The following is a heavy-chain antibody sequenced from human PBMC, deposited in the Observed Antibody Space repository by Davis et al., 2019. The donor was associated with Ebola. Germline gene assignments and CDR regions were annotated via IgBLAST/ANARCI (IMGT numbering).Heavy chain of an antibody. D-gene: IGHD5-18*01. J-gene: IGHJ4*02. CDR2: INHSGST. V-gene: IGHV4-39*07. CDR1: GGSISSSSYY. Sequence: MPGGSLRLSCTVSGGSISSSSYYWSWIRQPPGKGLEWIGEINHSGSTNYNPSLKSRVTISVDTSKNQFSLKLSSVTAADTAVYYCASAGYSYGFDYWGQGTLVTVSS. CDR3: ASAGYSYGFDY.